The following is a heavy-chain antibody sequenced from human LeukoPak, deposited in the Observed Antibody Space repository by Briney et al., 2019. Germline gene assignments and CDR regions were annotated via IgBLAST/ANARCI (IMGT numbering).Heavy chain of an antibody. V-gene: IGHV3-21*01. J-gene: IGHJ3*02. Sequence: GGSLRLSCAASGFTFRSYNMNWVRQAPGKGLEWVSSISSISSYIYYADSVKGRFTISRDNAKNSLYLQMNSLRAEDTAVYYCARDSSSWYGAFDIWGQGTMVTVSS. CDR2: ISSISSYI. D-gene: IGHD6-13*01. CDR1: GFTFRSYN. CDR3: ARDSSSWYGAFDI.